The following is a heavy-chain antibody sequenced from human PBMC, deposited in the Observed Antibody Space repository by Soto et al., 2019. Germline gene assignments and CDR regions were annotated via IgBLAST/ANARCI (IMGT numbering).Heavy chain of an antibody. CDR3: SRDDFWIMRTFSSVGEP. Sequence: EVQLVESGGGLVQPGGSLRLSCAASGFTFSSYWMSWVRQAPGKGLEWVANIKQDGSEKYYVDSVKGRFTISRDNAKNSLYLQMNRLIAEATDVYYCSRDDFWIMRTFSSVGEPWCQGTLVTVSS. D-gene: IGHD3-3*01. CDR1: GFTFSSYW. J-gene: IGHJ5*02. V-gene: IGHV3-7*01. CDR2: IKQDGSEK.